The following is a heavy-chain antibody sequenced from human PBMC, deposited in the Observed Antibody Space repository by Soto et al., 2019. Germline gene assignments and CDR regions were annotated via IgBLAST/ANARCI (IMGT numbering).Heavy chain of an antibody. CDR3: ARHIYCSGGSCYVGYFDY. V-gene: IGHV5-51*01. D-gene: IGHD2-15*01. CDR1: GYSFTSYW. J-gene: IGHJ4*02. CDR2: IYPGDSDT. Sequence: PGESLKISCKGSGYSFTSYWIGWVRQMPGKGLEWMGIIYPGDSDTRYSPSFQGQVTISADKSISTAYLQWSSLKASDTAMYYCARHIYCSGGSCYVGYFDYWGQGTLVTVSS.